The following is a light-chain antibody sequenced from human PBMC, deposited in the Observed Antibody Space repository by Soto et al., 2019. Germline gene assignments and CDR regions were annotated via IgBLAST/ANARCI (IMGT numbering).Light chain of an antibody. V-gene: IGKV1-5*03. J-gene: IGKJ2*01. CDR3: QQYNSYSRYT. CDR1: QSISNW. Sequence: DIQMTQSPSTLSTSVGDRVTITCRASQSISNWLAWYQQKPGKAPKLLIYKASSLESGVPSRFSGSGSGTEFTLTISSLQPDDFAIYYCQQYNSYSRYTFGQGTKLEIK. CDR2: KAS.